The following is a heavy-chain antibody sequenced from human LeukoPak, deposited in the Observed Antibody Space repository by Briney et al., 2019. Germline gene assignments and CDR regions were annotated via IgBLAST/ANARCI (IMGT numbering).Heavy chain of an antibody. D-gene: IGHD6-13*01. J-gene: IGHJ4*02. Sequence: GGSLRLSCAASGFTFSNYGMHWVRQAPGKGLEWVAVISYDGSYKFYADSVKGRFTISRDNSKSTLYLQMNSLRAEDTAVYYCAKDRYSGLNTIDYWGQGTLVTVSS. CDR3: AKDRYSGLNTIDY. CDR2: ISYDGSYK. V-gene: IGHV3-30*18. CDR1: GFTFSNYG.